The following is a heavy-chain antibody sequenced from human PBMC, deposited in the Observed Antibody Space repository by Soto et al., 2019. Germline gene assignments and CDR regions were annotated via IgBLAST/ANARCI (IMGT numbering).Heavy chain of an antibody. J-gene: IGHJ4*02. CDR1: GFTVSSNY. V-gene: IGHV3-53*01. CDR2: IYAAGST. D-gene: IGHD5-12*01. CDR3: AGGYTNGYFDY. Sequence: GGSLRLSCAASGFTVSSNYMSWVRQAPGKGLRWVSFIYAAGSTYYADSVKGRFTISRDNSKNTLYLQMNSLRAEDTAVYYCAGGYTNGYFDYWGQGTLVTVSS.